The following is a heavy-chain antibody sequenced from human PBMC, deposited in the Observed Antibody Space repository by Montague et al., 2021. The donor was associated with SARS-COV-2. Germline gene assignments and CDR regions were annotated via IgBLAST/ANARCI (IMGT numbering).Heavy chain of an antibody. D-gene: IGHD3-16*02. Sequence: SETLSLTCTVSGASISSSENSWGWIRQSPGKGLELFGSIFYSGTTYFNPSLRSRIAISVDTSKNQFSLKVTSVTAADTAVYYCARHVTFGGVVVALDYWGQGHLVSVSS. V-gene: IGHV4-39*01. CDR1: GASISSSENS. J-gene: IGHJ4*02. CDR2: IFYSGTT. CDR3: ARHVTFGGVVVALDY.